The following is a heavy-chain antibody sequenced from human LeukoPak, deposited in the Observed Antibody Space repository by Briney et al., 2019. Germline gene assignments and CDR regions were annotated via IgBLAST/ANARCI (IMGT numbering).Heavy chain of an antibody. CDR2: INHSGST. V-gene: IGHV4-34*01. J-gene: IGHJ3*02. CDR3: ARGYGQWLPILEDDAFDI. CDR1: GGSFSGYY. Sequence: PSETLSLTCAVYGGSFSGYYWSWIRQPPGKGLEWIGEINHSGSTNYNPSLKSRVTISVDTSKNQFSLKLSSVTAADTAVYYCARGYGQWLPILEDDAFDIWGQGTMVTVSS. D-gene: IGHD6-19*01.